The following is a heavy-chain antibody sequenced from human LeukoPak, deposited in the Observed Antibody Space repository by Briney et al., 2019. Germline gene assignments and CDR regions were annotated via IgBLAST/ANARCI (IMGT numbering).Heavy chain of an antibody. D-gene: IGHD5-18*01. J-gene: IGHJ4*02. CDR3: SREGKLYGYGRGDFDY. CDR1: GFVFSRYR. V-gene: IGHV3-21*06. CDR2: IAFDTGDT. Sequence: GESLRLSCAASGFVFSRYRMNWVRQAPGKGLEWVSSIAFDTGDTFYAASVKGRFTVSRDDAKNSLYLQMNSLRAEDTAVYYCSREGKLYGYGRGDFDYWGQGTLVTVSP.